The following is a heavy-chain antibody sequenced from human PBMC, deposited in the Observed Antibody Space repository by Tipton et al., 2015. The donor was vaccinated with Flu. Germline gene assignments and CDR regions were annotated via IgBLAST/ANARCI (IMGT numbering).Heavy chain of an antibody. CDR3: ARVGGYDSSGYYYVSD. CDR2: INPSGGST. Sequence: QVQLVQSGAEVKKPGASVKVSCKASGYTFTSYYMHWVRQAPGQGLEWMGIINPSGGSTSYAQKFQGRVTMTRDTSTSTVYMELSSLRSEDTAVYYCARVGGYDSSGYYYVSDWGQGTLVTVSS. D-gene: IGHD3-22*01. V-gene: IGHV1-46*01. CDR1: GYTFTSYY. J-gene: IGHJ4*02.